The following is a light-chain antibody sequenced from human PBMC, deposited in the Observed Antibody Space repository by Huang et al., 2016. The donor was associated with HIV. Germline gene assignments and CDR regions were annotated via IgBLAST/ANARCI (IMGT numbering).Light chain of an antibody. J-gene: IGKJ1*01. V-gene: IGKV1-5*03. Sequence: DIQMTQSPSTLSASVGDRVTITCRASQSISSLLAWYQQKPGKAPNLLIYKSSNLKTGAPSRFSSRGSGTEFTLTISSLQPDDFATYFCQQYSTYSWTFGQGTKVEL. CDR1: QSISSL. CDR3: QQYSTYSWT. CDR2: KSS.